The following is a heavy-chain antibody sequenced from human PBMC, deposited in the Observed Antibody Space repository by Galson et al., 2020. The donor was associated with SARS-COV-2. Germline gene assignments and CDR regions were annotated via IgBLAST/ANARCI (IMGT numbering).Heavy chain of an antibody. CDR1: GGSIRSNSYF. Sequence: SETLSLTCSVSGGSIRSNSYFWGWIRQPPGKGLEWIGSVADSGSTYYNPSLQSRITMSVDTSNNRFSLNLHSVTAADTTVYFCARHFLFGLGRRGYFDYWGQGMLVTVSS. J-gene: IGHJ4*02. CDR2: VADSGST. CDR3: ARHFLFGLGRRGYFDY. D-gene: IGHD3-10*01. V-gene: IGHV4-39*01.